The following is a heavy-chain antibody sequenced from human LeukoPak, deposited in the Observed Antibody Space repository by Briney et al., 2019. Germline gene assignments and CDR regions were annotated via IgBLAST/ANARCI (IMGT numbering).Heavy chain of an antibody. D-gene: IGHD3-10*01. Sequence: SVKVSCKASGGTFSSYAISWVRQAPGQGLEWMGGIIPIFGTANYAPKFQGRVTITADKSTSTAYMELSSLRSEDTAVYYCAASPLTYGSGSYDYYFDYWGQGTLVTVSS. V-gene: IGHV1-69*06. CDR3: AASPLTYGSGSYDYYFDY. CDR2: IIPIFGTA. J-gene: IGHJ4*02. CDR1: GGTFSSYA.